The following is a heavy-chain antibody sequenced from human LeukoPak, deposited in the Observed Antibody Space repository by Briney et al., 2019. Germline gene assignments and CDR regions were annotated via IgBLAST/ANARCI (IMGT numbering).Heavy chain of an antibody. Sequence: RAGGSLRLSCAASGFTFSTYWMTWVRQAPGKGLEWVANIEPDGSQIYYVDSVKGRFTISRDNAKNSLYLQMNSLRAEDTAVYYCARVVLGLAVALDYWGQGTLVTVSS. CDR2: IEPDGSQI. J-gene: IGHJ4*02. V-gene: IGHV3-7*01. CDR1: GFTFSTYW. D-gene: IGHD6-19*01. CDR3: ARVVLGLAVALDY.